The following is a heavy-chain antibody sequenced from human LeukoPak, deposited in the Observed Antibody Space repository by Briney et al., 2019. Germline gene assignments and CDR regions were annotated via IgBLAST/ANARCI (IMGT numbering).Heavy chain of an antibody. CDR1: GFTFSNYA. V-gene: IGHV3-23*01. CDR3: ARDRADSSGWFNYWYFAL. D-gene: IGHD6-19*01. Sequence: GGSLRLSCAASGFTFSNYAMNWVRQAPGKGLEWVSVIGGDAGVTYYTDSVKGRFTISRDNSKNTLYLQMNSLRTEDTAVYYCARDRADSSGWFNYWYFALWGRGTLVTVSS. J-gene: IGHJ2*01. CDR2: IGGDAGVT.